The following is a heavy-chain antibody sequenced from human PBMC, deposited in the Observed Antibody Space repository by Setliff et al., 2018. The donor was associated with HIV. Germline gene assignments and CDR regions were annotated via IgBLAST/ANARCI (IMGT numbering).Heavy chain of an antibody. J-gene: IGHJ4*02. Sequence: KSSETLSLTCSVSGGPITSNTYSWDWIRQAPGKGLEWIGSIYHSGNTYYNPSLKSRVSISVDTSKRQFSLKLTSVTAGDSALYYCARRRGQKATGWYYFDFWGQGALVTVPQ. CDR2: IYHSGNT. V-gene: IGHV4-39*01. D-gene: IGHD6-19*01. CDR3: ARRRGQKATGWYYFDF. CDR1: GGPITSNTYS.